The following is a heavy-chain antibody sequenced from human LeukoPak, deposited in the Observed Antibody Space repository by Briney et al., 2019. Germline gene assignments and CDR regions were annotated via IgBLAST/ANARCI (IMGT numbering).Heavy chain of an antibody. J-gene: IGHJ4*02. CDR2: ISGSGGST. Sequence: GGSLRLSCAASGFTFSSYGMHWVRQAPGKGLEWVSAISGSGGSTYYADSVKGRFTISRDNSKNTLYLQMNSLRAEDTAVYYCAKVYYDILTGYDRGFDYWGQGTLVTVSS. CDR3: AKVYYDILTGYDRGFDY. D-gene: IGHD3-9*01. V-gene: IGHV3-23*01. CDR1: GFTFSSYG.